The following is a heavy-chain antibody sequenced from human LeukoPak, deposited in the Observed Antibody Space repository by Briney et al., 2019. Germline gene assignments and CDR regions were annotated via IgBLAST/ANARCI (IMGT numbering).Heavy chain of an antibody. D-gene: IGHD5-18*01. CDR3: ARAGYSYGTGYYFDC. CDR1: GGSFSGYY. J-gene: IGHJ4*02. V-gene: IGHV4-34*01. CDR2: INHSGST. Sequence: PSETLSLTCAVYGGSFSGYYWSWIRQPPGKGLEWIGEINHSGSTNYNPSLKSRVTISVDTSKNQFSLKLSSVTAADAAVYYCARAGYSYGTGYYFDCWGQGALVTVSS.